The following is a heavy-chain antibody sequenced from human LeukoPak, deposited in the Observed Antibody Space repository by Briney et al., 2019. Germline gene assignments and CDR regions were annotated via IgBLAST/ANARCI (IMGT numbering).Heavy chain of an antibody. V-gene: IGHV3-48*03. J-gene: IGHJ6*03. CDR3: ANCARIRAGDDSGYVYYMDV. Sequence: PGGSLRLSCAASGFTFSSYEMNWVRQAPGKGLEWVSYISSSGSTIYYADSVKGRFTISRDNAKNSLYLQMNSLRAEDTAVYYCANCARIRAGDDSGYVYYMDVWGKGTTVTISS. CDR1: GFTFSSYE. CDR2: ISSSGSTI. D-gene: IGHD5-12*01.